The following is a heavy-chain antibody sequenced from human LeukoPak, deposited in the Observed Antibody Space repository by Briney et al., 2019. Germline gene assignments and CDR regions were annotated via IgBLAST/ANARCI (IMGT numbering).Heavy chain of an antibody. J-gene: IGHJ3*01. CDR1: GDSVSSNIAG. CDR2: TYYRSQWSS. V-gene: IGHV6-1*01. CDR3: VRSTFIGVVCSLQN. Sequence: SQTLSLTCAISGDSVSSNIAGWNWIRQSPSRGLEWLGRTYYRSQWSSHYAESVRSRITLTSDTSKNQFSLQLTSVSPEDTAVYYCVRSTFIGVVCSLQNWAQGTMVTVSS. D-gene: IGHD2-8*02.